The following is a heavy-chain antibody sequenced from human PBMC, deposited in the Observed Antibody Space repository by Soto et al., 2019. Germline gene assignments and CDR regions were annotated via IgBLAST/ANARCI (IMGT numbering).Heavy chain of an antibody. D-gene: IGHD3-22*01. CDR3: ATVPTYYYDGSGYANAFDV. CDR1: GASNNSGDYY. V-gene: IGHV4-30-4*01. CDR2: IYYSGSI. Sequence: QVQLQESGPGLVKPSQTLSLTCTVSGASNNSGDYYWSWIRQPPGKGLEWIGYIYYSGSIYHNPSLKSRVIISVDMPKNQFSLKLSSVTAADTAVYYCATVPTYYYDGSGYANAFDVWGQGTMVTVSS. J-gene: IGHJ3*01.